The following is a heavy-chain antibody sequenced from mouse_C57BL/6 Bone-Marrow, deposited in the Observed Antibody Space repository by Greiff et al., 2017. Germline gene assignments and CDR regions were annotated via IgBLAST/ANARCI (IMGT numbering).Heavy chain of an antibody. CDR2: IYPGGGYT. Sequence: VQLQESGAELVRPGTSVKMSCKASGYNFTNYWIGWAKQRPGHGLEWIGDIYPGGGYTNYTEKFKGKATLTADKSSSTAYIQFSSLTSEDSAIYYCAILGVWYAMDYWGQGTSVTVSS. CDR3: AILGVWYAMDY. J-gene: IGHJ4*01. V-gene: IGHV1-63*01. CDR1: GYNFTNYW.